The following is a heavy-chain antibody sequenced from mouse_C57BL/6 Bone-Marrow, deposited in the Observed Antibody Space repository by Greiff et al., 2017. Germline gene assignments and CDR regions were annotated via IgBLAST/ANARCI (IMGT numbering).Heavy chain of an antibody. CDR3: ARNRGYAMDY. CDR1: GFTFSDYG. J-gene: IGHJ4*01. V-gene: IGHV5-17*01. CDR2: ISSGSITI. Sequence: EVMLVESGGGLVKPGGSLKLSCAASGFTFSDYGMHWVRLAPEKGLEWVAYISSGSITIYYADTLKGRFTISRDNAKNTLFLQMTGLRSEDTAMYYCARNRGYAMDYWGQGTSVTVAS.